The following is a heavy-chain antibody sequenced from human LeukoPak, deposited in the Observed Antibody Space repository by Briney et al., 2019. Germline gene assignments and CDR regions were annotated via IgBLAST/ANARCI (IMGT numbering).Heavy chain of an antibody. CDR2: FNPSGGRT. Sequence: ASVKASRKASGYTFTSYYIHCVRQAPGQGLEWMGIFNPSGGRTTYAQKFQGRVTVTRDTSTSTVYMELSSLRSEDTAVYYCARLSPPYYGSGSYYNGGYFDYWGQGNLVTVSS. D-gene: IGHD3-10*01. CDR1: GYTFTSYY. V-gene: IGHV1-46*01. CDR3: ARLSPPYYGSGSYYNGGYFDY. J-gene: IGHJ4*02.